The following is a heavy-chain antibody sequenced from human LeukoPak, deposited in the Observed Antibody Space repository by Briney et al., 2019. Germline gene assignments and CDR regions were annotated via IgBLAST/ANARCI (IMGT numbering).Heavy chain of an antibody. D-gene: IGHD6-13*01. Sequence: PGRSLRLSCAASGFTFSSYGMHWVRQAPGKGLEWVAVIWYDGSNKYYADSVKGRFTISRDNSKNTLYLQMKSLRAEDTAVYYCAKDQGSSSWYVYWGQGTLVTVSS. J-gene: IGHJ4*02. CDR3: AKDQGSSSWYVY. CDR1: GFTFSSYG. V-gene: IGHV3-33*06. CDR2: IWYDGSNK.